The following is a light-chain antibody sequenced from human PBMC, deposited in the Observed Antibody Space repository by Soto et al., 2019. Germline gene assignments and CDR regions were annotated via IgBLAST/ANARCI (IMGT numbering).Light chain of an antibody. V-gene: IGKV3-20*01. CDR2: GAS. CDR3: QQHGSSPIT. CDR1: HTVIHNY. Sequence: EIVLTQSPGTLSLSPGERASLSCRASHTVIHNYLAWHQQKPGQTPRLLVYGASNRATGIPDRFSGSGSGTDFTLTISRLEPEDFAVYYCQQHGSSPITFGQGTRLEI. J-gene: IGKJ5*01.